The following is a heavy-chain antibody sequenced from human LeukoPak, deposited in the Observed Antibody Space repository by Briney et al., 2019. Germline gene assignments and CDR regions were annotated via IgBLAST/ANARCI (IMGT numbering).Heavy chain of an antibody. D-gene: IGHD3-10*01. V-gene: IGHV3-30*18. J-gene: IGHJ4*02. CDR2: ISSDRSNN. CDR1: GFTFSRYG. CDR3: AKDRVSISRGVMDGDY. Sequence: GGSLRLSCAASGFTFSRYGMHWVRQAPGKGLEWVALISSDRSNNYYAESAKGRFTISRDNSRNTLYLQMNSLRAEDTATYYCAKDRVSISRGVMDGDYWGQGTLVTVSS.